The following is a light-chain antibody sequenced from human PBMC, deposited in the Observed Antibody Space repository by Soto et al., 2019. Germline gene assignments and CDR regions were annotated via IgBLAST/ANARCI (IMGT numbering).Light chain of an antibody. CDR3: QQCRNWPLT. V-gene: IGKV3-15*01. J-gene: IGKJ4*01. Sequence: EIVMTQSPATLSVSPGEGATLSCKASQNVYNNLAWYQQRPGQPPRLLIYDASTRATGISARFGGSGYGTEFTLTISSLQSEDFAFYFCQQCRNWPLTFGGGTKVEIK. CDR2: DAS. CDR1: QNVYNN.